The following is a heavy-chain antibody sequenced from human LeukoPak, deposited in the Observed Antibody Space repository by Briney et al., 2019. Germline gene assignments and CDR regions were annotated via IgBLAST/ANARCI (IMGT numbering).Heavy chain of an antibody. Sequence: SQTLSLTCAVSGRSISSGGYSWSWIRQPPGEGLGWIGYIYHSGSTYYNPSLKSRVTISVDRSKNQFSLKLSSVTAADTAVYYCARVPGGGYGSGSYSWFDPWGQGTLVTVSS. D-gene: IGHD3-10*01. CDR2: IYHSGST. V-gene: IGHV4-30-2*01. CDR3: ARVPGGGYGSGSYSWFDP. CDR1: GRSISSGGYS. J-gene: IGHJ5*02.